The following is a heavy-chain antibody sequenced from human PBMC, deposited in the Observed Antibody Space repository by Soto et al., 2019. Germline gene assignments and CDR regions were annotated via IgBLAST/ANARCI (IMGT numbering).Heavy chain of an antibody. Sequence: XGALRLTCVASGFNFGNFSMHWVRQAPGKGLEWLTVISNDENIKQDSVRGRFAIARDNSKNTLYLHLTSLRAEDTAIYYCARGLRGVLDDWGQGTLVTVSS. CDR1: GFNFGNFS. CDR3: ARGLRGVLDD. D-gene: IGHD5-12*01. V-gene: IGHV3-33*01. J-gene: IGHJ4*02. CDR2: ISNDENIK.